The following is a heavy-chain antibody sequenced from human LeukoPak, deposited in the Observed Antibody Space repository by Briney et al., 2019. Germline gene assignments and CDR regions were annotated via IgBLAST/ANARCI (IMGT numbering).Heavy chain of an antibody. J-gene: IGHJ4*02. CDR1: GFIFSDFG. V-gene: IGHV3-30*02. CDR3: ARGLTYGPYINFDY. Sequence: PGGSLRLSCAASGFIFSDFGMHWVRQTPDKGLEWVAFIRYDESNTYYGDSVKGRFTISRDTSRNTVYLQMNSLRAEDTAVYYCARGLTYGPYINFDYWGQGTLVTVSS. CDR2: IRYDESNT. D-gene: IGHD4-17*01.